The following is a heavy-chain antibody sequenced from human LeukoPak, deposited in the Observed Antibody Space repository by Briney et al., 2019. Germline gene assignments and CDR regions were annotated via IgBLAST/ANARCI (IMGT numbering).Heavy chain of an antibody. CDR1: GDSVSSNSAA. CDR2: TYYRSKWYN. CDR3: AREPYSNYYYYYYVDV. J-gene: IGHJ6*03. Sequence: SQTLSLTCAISGDSVSSNSAAWNWIRQSPSRGLEWLGRTYYRSKWYNDYAVSVKSRITINPDTSKNQFSLQLNSVTPEDTAVYYCAREPYSNYYYYYYVDVWGKGTTVTVSS. V-gene: IGHV6-1*01. D-gene: IGHD4-11*01.